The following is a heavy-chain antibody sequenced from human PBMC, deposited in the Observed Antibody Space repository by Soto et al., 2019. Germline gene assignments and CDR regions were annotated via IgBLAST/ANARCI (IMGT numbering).Heavy chain of an antibody. V-gene: IGHV1-69*06. Sequence: QVRLVQSGAEVKKPGSSVKVSCEASGGTFSSYAVTWVRQAPGPGLEWMGGIIPIVTTPNYAQKCQGRLTISADNSTSTSDIEFSRLRAEDTCVYYCARVGSNFWSRYHYSGMDVWGQGTTVIVSS. J-gene: IGHJ6*02. D-gene: IGHD3-3*01. CDR3: ARVGSNFWSRYHYSGMDV. CDR1: GGTFSSYA. CDR2: IIPIVTTP.